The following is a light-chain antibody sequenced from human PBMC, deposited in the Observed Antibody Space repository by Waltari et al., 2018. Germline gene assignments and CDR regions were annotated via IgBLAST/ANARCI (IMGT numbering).Light chain of an antibody. CDR1: QSVSSN. CDR2: GVS. Sequence: EIVMTQSPATLSVSPGERATLSCRASQSVSSNLAWYQQKPGPAPRLLIYGVSIRATGVPARFSGSGSGTEFTLSISSLQSEDFAVYSCQQYNNWPLTFGGGPRWRSN. J-gene: IGKJ4*01. CDR3: QQYNNWPLT. V-gene: IGKV3-15*01.